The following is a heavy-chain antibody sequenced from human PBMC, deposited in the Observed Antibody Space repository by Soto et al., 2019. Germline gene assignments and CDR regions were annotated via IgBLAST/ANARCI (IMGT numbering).Heavy chain of an antibody. Sequence: ESGPTLVNPTQTLTLTCTFSGFSLTTSAVGVGWIRQPPGKALEWLALIYWDDDKRYSPSLKSRLTITKDTSKNQVVLTTTNMDPVDTATYYCAHTYCSGGRCLNWFDPWGQGTLVTVSS. J-gene: IGHJ5*02. CDR2: IYWDDDK. V-gene: IGHV2-5*02. CDR1: GFSLTTSAVG. D-gene: IGHD2-15*01. CDR3: AHTYCSGGRCLNWFDP.